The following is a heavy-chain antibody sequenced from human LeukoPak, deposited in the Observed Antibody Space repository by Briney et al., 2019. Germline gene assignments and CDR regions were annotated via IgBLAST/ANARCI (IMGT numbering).Heavy chain of an antibody. CDR3: VKGVQGIRGSNSWEYFQH. D-gene: IGHD3-10*01. J-gene: IGHJ1*01. Sequence: GGSLRLSCAASGFTFSSCWMHWVRQDPGKGLVWVARINSDGSSTSYADSVKGRFTISRDNSKNTLYLQMSSLTPEDTAVYYCVKGVQGIRGSNSWEYFQHWGQGTLVTVSS. V-gene: IGHV3-74*01. CDR1: GFTFSSCW. CDR2: INSDGSST.